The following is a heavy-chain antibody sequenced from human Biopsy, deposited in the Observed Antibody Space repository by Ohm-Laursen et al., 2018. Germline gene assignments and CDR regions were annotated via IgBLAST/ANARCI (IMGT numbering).Heavy chain of an antibody. Sequence: GSLRLSCSASGFTFSNYAMSWVRQAPGKGLEWVSGISGSGGGTYYAESMKGRFTISRDNSKKTVYLQMKSLRAEDTAVYYCAKEVFSAVGTSGFDPWGQGTLVTVSS. D-gene: IGHD1/OR15-1a*01. J-gene: IGHJ5*02. V-gene: IGHV3-23*01. CDR3: AKEVFSAVGTSGFDP. CDR1: GFTFSNYA. CDR2: ISGSGGGT.